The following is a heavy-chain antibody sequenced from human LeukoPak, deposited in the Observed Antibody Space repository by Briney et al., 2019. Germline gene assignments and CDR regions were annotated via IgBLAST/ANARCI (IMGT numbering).Heavy chain of an antibody. V-gene: IGHV1-2*02. CDR1: GYTFTSYY. CDR2: INPNSGGT. D-gene: IGHD3-22*01. Sequence: ASVKVSCKASGYTFTSYYMHWVRQAPGQGLEWMGWINPNSGGTNYAQKFQGRVTMTRDTSTSTVYMELSSLRSEDTAVYYCARGQMKKYYYDSSGYYLGYWGQGTLVTVSS. J-gene: IGHJ4*02. CDR3: ARGQMKKYYYDSSGYYLGY.